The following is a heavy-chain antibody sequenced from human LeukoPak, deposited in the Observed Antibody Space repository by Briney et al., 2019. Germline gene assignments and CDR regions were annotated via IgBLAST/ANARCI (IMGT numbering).Heavy chain of an antibody. CDR2: ISGSGVNT. D-gene: IGHD2-2*02. Sequence: PGGSLRLSCAASGFSLSTYAMSWVRQAPGKGLEWVSAISGSGVNTYYADSVKGRFTVSRDNSKNTLYLQMNSLGAEDTALYYCAKAVVPAAISSFDYWGQGTLVTVSS. J-gene: IGHJ4*02. V-gene: IGHV3-23*01. CDR3: AKAVVPAAISSFDY. CDR1: GFSLSTYA.